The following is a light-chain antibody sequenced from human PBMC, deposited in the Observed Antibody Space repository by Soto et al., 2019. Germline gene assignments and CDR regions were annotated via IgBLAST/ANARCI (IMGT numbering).Light chain of an antibody. CDR1: QSISSNF. CDR3: QRYSSSPYT. Sequence: EIVLTQSPGTLSLSPGERATLSCRASQSISSNFLAWYQQKPGQAPRLLIYGVSSRATGSPDRFSGSGSGTDFTLTISRLEPEDFAVYFCQRYSSSPYTFGQGTKLEIK. J-gene: IGKJ2*01. V-gene: IGKV3-20*01. CDR2: GVS.